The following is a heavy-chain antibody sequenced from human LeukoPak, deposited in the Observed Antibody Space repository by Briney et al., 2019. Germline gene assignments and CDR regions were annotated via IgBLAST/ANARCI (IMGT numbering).Heavy chain of an antibody. V-gene: IGHV4-39*01. CDR1: GGSISSSSYY. D-gene: IGHD2-15*01. Sequence: SETLSLTCTVSGGSISSSSYYWGWIRQPPGKGLGWIGSIYYSGSTYYNPSLKSRVTISVDTSKNQFSLKLSSVTAADTAVYYCARPTPPYGGSLDMDVWGKGTTVTVSS. CDR3: ARPTPPYGGSLDMDV. CDR2: IYYSGST. J-gene: IGHJ6*03.